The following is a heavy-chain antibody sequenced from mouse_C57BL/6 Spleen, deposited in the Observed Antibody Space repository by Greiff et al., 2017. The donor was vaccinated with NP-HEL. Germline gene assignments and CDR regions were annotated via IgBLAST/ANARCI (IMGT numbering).Heavy chain of an antibody. J-gene: IGHJ2*01. D-gene: IGHD1-1*01. CDR2: INPSSGYT. CDR3: ARSGTVYFDY. Sequence: QVQLKESGAELARPGASVKMSCKASGYTFTSYTMHWVKQRPGQGLEWIGYINPSSGYTKYNQKFKDKATLTADKSSSTAYMQLSSLTSEDSAVYYCARSGTVYFDYWGQGTTLTVSS. CDR1: GYTFTSYT. V-gene: IGHV1-4*01.